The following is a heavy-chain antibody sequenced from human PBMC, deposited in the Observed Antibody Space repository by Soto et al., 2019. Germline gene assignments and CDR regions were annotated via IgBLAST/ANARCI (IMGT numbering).Heavy chain of an antibody. CDR2: ISPSNGNR. Sequence: QVQLVQSGPELRKPGASVKVSCKASGYTFTSSYLTWVRQAPGRGLEWVGWISPSNGNRNYAQKFQGRVTMTTDTYTSTVYMELRSLRRDDTAVYYCARGGGAHYRFDPWGQGTQVTVSS. D-gene: IGHD1-26*01. CDR3: ARGGGAHYRFDP. V-gene: IGHV1-18*01. CDR1: GYTFTSSY. J-gene: IGHJ5*02.